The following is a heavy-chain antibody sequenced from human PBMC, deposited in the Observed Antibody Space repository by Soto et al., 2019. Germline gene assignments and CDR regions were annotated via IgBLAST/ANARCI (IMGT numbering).Heavy chain of an antibody. V-gene: IGHV1-2*04. CDR3: ARGARPYYYYYGMDV. CDR2: INPNSGGT. J-gene: IGHJ6*02. CDR1: GYTFTGYY. Sequence: ASVKVSCKASGYTFTGYYMHWVRQAPGQGLEWMGWINPNSGGTNYAQKFQGWVTMTRDTSISTAYMELSRLRSDDTAVYYCARGARPYYYYYGMDVWGQGTTVTVPS. D-gene: IGHD6-6*01.